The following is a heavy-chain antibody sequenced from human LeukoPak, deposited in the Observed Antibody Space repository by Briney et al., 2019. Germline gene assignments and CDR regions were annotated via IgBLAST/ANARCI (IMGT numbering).Heavy chain of an antibody. CDR2: IYYSGST. V-gene: IGHV4-59*08. D-gene: IGHD6-13*01. CDR1: GGSFSGYY. CDR3: ARHRQGIAAAGSPFDY. J-gene: IGHJ4*02. Sequence: SETLSLTCAVYGGSFSGYYWTWIRQPPGKGLEWIGYIYYSGSTNYNPSLKSRVTITVDTSKNQFSPKLSSVTAADTAVYYCARHRQGIAAAGSPFDYWGQGTLVTVSS.